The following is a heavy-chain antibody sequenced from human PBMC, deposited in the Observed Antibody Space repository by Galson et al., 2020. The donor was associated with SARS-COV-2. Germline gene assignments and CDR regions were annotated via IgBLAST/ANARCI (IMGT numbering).Heavy chain of an antibody. D-gene: IGHD3-9*01. V-gene: IGHV4-31*03. J-gene: IGHJ2*01. CDR2: IYYSGST. CDR3: ARETYYDILTGSQDWYFDL. Sequence: SETLSLTCTVSGGSISSGGYYWSWIRQHPGKGLEWIGYIYYSGSTYYNPSLKSRVTISVDTSKNQFSLKLSSVTAADTAVYYCARETYYDILTGSQDWYFDLWGRGTLVTVSS. CDR1: GGSISSGGYY.